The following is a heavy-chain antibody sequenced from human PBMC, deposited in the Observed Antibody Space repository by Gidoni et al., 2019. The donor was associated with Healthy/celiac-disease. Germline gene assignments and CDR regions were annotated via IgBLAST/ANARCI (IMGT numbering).Heavy chain of an antibody. J-gene: IGHJ4*02. V-gene: IGHV3-64*01. Sequence: EVQLVESGGGLVQRGGSLRLSCTAARFIFSSYAMHWVRQAPGKGLEYVAAISRDGGSTYYANSVKGRFTISRDNSKSTLYLQMGSLRAEDMAVYYCARGDYGDGFDYWGQGTLVTVSS. CDR1: RFIFSSYA. D-gene: IGHD4-17*01. CDR2: ISRDGGST. CDR3: ARGDYGDGFDY.